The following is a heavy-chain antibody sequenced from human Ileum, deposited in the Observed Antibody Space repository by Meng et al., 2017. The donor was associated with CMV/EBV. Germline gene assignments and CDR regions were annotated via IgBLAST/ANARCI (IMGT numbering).Heavy chain of an antibody. J-gene: IGHJ4*02. Sequence: LRLSCAASGFPFGAYYMTWIRQAPGKGLEWISYITGPGSTIYYADSVKGRFTISRDNAKNSLYLQMNSLRAEDTAVYYCARGNYGFDYWGQGTLLTVSS. D-gene: IGHD4-17*01. V-gene: IGHV3-11*01. CDR2: ITGPGSTI. CDR3: ARGNYGFDY. CDR1: GFPFGAYY.